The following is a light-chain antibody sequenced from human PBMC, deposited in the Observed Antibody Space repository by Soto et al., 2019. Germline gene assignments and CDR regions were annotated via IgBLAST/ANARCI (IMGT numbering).Light chain of an antibody. V-gene: IGKV3-15*01. J-gene: IGKJ1*01. CDR1: QSVSSN. Sequence: EIVMTQSPATLSVSPGERATLSCRASQSVSSNLAWYQQKPGQAPRLLIYGASTRATGIPARFSGSGSGTESTLTISSLQSEDFAVYYCQQYNNWPRKFCQRTKVDI. CDR2: GAS. CDR3: QQYNNWPRK.